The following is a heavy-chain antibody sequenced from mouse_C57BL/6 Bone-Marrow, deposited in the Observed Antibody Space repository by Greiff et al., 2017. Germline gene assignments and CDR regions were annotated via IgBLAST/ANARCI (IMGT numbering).Heavy chain of an antibody. V-gene: IGHV1-19*01. CDR3: ARAYYYYAMDD. D-gene: IGHD6-5*01. Sequence: EVQLQQSGPVLVKPGASVKMSCKASGYTFTDYYMNWVQQSHGKSLEWIGVINPYNGGTSYNQKFKGKATLTVDKSSSTVYMALSSLTSEDSAVYYSARAYYYYAMDDWGKGTTVTVSS. CDR2: INPYNGGT. J-gene: IGHJ4*01. CDR1: GYTFTDYY.